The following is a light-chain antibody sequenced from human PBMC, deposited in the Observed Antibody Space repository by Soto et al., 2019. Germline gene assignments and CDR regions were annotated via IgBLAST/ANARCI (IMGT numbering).Light chain of an antibody. CDR3: QQYNNCPRT. CDR1: QSVSTN. J-gene: IGKJ1*01. CDR2: GAS. Sequence: EIVMTQSPATLSVSPGASATLSCRASQSVSTNLAWYQQKPGQVPRVLIYGASTRATEIPARFSGSGSGTEFTLTIDSLQSEDFAVYYCQQYNNCPRTFGQGTKVDIK. V-gene: IGKV3-15*01.